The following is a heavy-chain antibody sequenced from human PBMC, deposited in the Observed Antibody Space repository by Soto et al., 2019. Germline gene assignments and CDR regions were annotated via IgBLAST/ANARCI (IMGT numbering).Heavy chain of an antibody. J-gene: IGHJ2*01. CDR2: ISGSGGST. CDR3: AKVPVYSSSWHNIYWYFDL. CDR1: GFTFSSYA. V-gene: IGHV3-23*01. Sequence: EVQLLESGGGLVQPGGSLRLSCAASGFTFSSYAMSWVRQAPGKGLEWVSAISGSGGSTYYADSVKGRFTISRDNSKNTLYLQMNSLRAEDTAVYYCAKVPVYSSSWHNIYWYFDLWGRGTLVTVSS. D-gene: IGHD6-13*01.